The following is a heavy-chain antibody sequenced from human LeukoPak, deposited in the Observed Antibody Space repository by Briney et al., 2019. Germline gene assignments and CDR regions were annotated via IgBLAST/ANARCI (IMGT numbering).Heavy chain of an antibody. Sequence: ASVKVSCKASGYTFTGYYMHWVRQAPGQGLEWMGWINPNSGGTNYAQKFQGRVTMTRDTSISTAYMELSRLRSDDTAVYYCARALLPVTTVPGGPFDPWGQGTLVTVSS. CDR2: INPNSGGT. D-gene: IGHD4-17*01. CDR1: GYTFTGYY. J-gene: IGHJ5*02. CDR3: ARALLPVTTVPGGPFDP. V-gene: IGHV1-2*02.